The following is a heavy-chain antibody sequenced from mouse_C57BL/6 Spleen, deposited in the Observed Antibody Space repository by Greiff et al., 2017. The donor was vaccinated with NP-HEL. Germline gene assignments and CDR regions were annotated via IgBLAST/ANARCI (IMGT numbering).Heavy chain of an antibody. Sequence: QVQLKQSGAELVRPGTSVKMSCKASGYTFTNYWIGWAKQRPGHGLEWIGDIYPGGGYTNYNEKFKGKATLTADKSSSTAYMQFSSLTSEDSAIYYCARWGYGNYSYFDDWGQGTTLTVSS. D-gene: IGHD2-1*01. CDR3: ARWGYGNYSYFDD. CDR1: GYTFTNYW. CDR2: IYPGGGYT. J-gene: IGHJ2*01. V-gene: IGHV1-63*01.